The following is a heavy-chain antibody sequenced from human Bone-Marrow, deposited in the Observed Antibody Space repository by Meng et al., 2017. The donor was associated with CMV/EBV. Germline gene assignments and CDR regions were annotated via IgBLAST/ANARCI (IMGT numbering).Heavy chain of an antibody. CDR3: AHRHSGLYDSSGYYYGY. Sequence: SGPTLVKPTQTLTLTCTFSGFSLSTSGVGVGWIRQPPGKALEWLALIYWNDDKRYSPSLKSRLTITKDTSKNQVVLTMTNMDPVDTATYYSAHRHSGLYDSSGYYYGYWGQGTLVTVSS. CDR1: GFSLSTSGVG. CDR2: IYWNDDK. J-gene: IGHJ4*02. V-gene: IGHV2-5*01. D-gene: IGHD3-22*01.